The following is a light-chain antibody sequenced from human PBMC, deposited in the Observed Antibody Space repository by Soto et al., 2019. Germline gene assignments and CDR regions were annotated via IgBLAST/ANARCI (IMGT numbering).Light chain of an antibody. CDR3: QQYNSYQYT. V-gene: IGKV1-5*01. J-gene: IGKJ2*01. CDR1: QSIRSW. Sequence: DIQMTQSPSTLSASVGDRVTITCRSSQSIRSWLAWYQQKPGKAPNLLIYDASSVESGVPSRFSGSGSGTEFTLTISGLQPDDFATYYCQQYNSYQYTFGQGTKLEIK. CDR2: DAS.